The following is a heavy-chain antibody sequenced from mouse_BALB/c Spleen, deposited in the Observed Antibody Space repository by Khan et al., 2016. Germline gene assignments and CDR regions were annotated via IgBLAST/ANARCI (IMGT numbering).Heavy chain of an antibody. CDR1: GFDFSRYW. D-gene: IGHD1-1*01. CDR3: ARRCYYGSSAY. J-gene: IGHJ3*01. CDR2: INPDSSTI. Sequence: EVQLQESGGGLVQPGGSLKLSCAAAGFDFSRYWMSWVRQAPGKGLEWIGEINPDSSTINYTPSLKDKFIISRDNAKNTLYLQMSKVRSEDPALYYCARRCYYGSSAYGGEGTLVTVSA. V-gene: IGHV4-1*02.